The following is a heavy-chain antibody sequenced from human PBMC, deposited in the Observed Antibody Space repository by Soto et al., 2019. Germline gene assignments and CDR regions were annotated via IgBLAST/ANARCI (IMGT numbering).Heavy chain of an antibody. D-gene: IGHD3-16*01. J-gene: IGHJ4*02. CDR1: GFLFDDFD. CDR2: ISWRTGDI. V-gene: IGHV3-9*01. Sequence: VYLVESGGALVQPGRSLRLTCLASGFLFDDFDMHWVRQGPGKGLEWVAGISWRTGDIVYADSVKGRFTISGDKAKQSLYLEMESLSIDDTVMYYCVKDHLRGGALGWGGFDGWGQGTLVTVSS. CDR3: VKDHLRGGALGWGGFDG.